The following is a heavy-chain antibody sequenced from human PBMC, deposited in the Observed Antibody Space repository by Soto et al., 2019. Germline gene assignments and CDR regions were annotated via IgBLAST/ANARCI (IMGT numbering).Heavy chain of an antibody. CDR1: GYTFTNYP. Sequence: QVHLVQSGAEVKKPGASVKVSCKTSGYTFTNYPITWVRQAPGQRLEWMAWINPYNGETIYAQKLQGRLTVTTDTSTSTVYMELRSRRSDDTAVYFCPREAGSGSFYPEDYWGQGTLVTVSS. D-gene: IGHD1-26*01. CDR2: INPYNGET. V-gene: IGHV1-18*04. CDR3: PREAGSGSFYPEDY. J-gene: IGHJ4*02.